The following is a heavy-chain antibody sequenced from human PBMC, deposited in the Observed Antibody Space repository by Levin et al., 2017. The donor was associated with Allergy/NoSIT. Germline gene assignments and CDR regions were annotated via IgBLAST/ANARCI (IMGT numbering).Heavy chain of an antibody. Sequence: PSETLSLTCTVSGDSVSSHYWNWIRQPPGKGLEWIGYVSNSGNTNFNPSLKSRVTMSVDTSKNQFSLKLSSVTAADTAVYYCARDGVYGQGTFDIWGQGTMVTVSS. CDR1: GDSVSSHY. CDR2: VSNSGNT. D-gene: IGHD5/OR15-5a*01. V-gene: IGHV4-59*02. J-gene: IGHJ3*02. CDR3: ARDGVYGQGTFDI.